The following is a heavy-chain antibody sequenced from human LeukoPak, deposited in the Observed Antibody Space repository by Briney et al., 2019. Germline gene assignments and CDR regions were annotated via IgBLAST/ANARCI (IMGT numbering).Heavy chain of an antibody. J-gene: IGHJ4*02. CDR1: GYTFTGYY. D-gene: IGHD1-26*01. V-gene: IGHV1-2*02. CDR3: ARGGTYYYLFDY. Sequence: ASVKVSCKASGYTFTGYYMHWVRQAPGQGLEWMGWINPNSGGTNYAQKFQGRVTMTRDTSISTAYMELSRLKSDDTAVYYYARGGTYYYLFDYWGQGTLVTVSS. CDR2: INPNSGGT.